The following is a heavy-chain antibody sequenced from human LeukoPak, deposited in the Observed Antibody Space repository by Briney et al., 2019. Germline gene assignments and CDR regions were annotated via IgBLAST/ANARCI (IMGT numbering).Heavy chain of an antibody. V-gene: IGHV1-69*05. J-gene: IGHJ4*02. CDR2: IIPIFGTA. Sequence: GASVKVSCKASGYTFTSYAISWVRQAPGQGLEWMGGIIPIFGTANYAQKFQGRVTITTDESTSTAYTELSSLRSEDTAVYYCARGKYYYDSSGYYFYYFDYWGQGTLVTVSS. CDR3: ARGKYYYDSSGYYFYYFDY. CDR1: GYTFTSYA. D-gene: IGHD3-22*01.